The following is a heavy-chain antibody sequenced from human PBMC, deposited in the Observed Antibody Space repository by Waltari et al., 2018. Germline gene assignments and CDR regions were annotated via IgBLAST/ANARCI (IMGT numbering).Heavy chain of an antibody. CDR3: AHRRAMEGFGELLMGFDY. Sequence: QITLKEYGPTLVKPTQTLTLTCTSSGFSPRTSGVGGGWIRPPPGKALEWLALIYWNDDKRYSPSLKSRLTITKDTSKNQVVITMTNMDPVDTATYYCAHRRAMEGFGELLMGFDYWGQGTLVTVSS. V-gene: IGHV2-5*01. CDR1: GFSPRTSGVG. CDR2: IYWNDDK. D-gene: IGHD3-10*01. J-gene: IGHJ4*02.